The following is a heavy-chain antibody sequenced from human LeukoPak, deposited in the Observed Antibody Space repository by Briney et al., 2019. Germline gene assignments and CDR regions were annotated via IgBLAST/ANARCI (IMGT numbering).Heavy chain of an antibody. CDR2: IYYSGST. J-gene: IGHJ4*02. Sequence: SEPLSLTCTVSGDSLSRYYWSWLRRPPGKGVEWIGYIYYSGSTNYNPSLKCGVTISVDTSKNQFSLKLSSVTAADTAVYYCARGIAAAAKQGGFDFWGQGTLVTVSS. CDR1: GDSLSRYY. D-gene: IGHD6-13*01. CDR3: ARGIAAAAKQGGFDF. V-gene: IGHV4-59*01.